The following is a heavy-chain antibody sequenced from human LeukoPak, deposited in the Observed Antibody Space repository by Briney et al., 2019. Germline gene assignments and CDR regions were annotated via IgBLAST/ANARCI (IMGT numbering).Heavy chain of an antibody. Sequence: SETLSLTCSVSDFSISSGYFWAWIRQPPGKGLEWIGRIYHTGTTYYDPSLKSRVTISVDTSRNQFSLKLTSVTAADTAVYYCARGAIWFDWLGGYHMDVWGKGTTVTVSS. CDR1: DFSISSGYF. D-gene: IGHD3-9*01. V-gene: IGHV4-38-2*02. CDR2: IYHTGTT. CDR3: ARGAIWFDWLGGYHMDV. J-gene: IGHJ6*03.